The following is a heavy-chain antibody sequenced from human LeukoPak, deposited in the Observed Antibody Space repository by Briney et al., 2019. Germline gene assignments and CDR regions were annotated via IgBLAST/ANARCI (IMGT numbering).Heavy chain of an antibody. Sequence: GGSLRLSCAASGFTFDDYAMHWVRQAPGKGLEWVSGISRNSGSIGYADSVKGRFTISRDNAKNSLYLQMNSLRAEDTALYYCAKDSRDGYNHLDNWFDPWGQGTLVTVSS. CDR3: AKDSRDGYNHLDNWFDP. J-gene: IGHJ5*02. D-gene: IGHD5-24*01. CDR1: GFTFDDYA. V-gene: IGHV3-9*01. CDR2: ISRNSGSI.